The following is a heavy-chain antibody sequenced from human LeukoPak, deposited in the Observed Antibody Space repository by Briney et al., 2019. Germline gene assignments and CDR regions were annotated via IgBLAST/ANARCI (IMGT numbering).Heavy chain of an antibody. CDR1: GINVSSNY. CDR3: VTSTGQQFIPYDY. V-gene: IGHV3-66*02. Sequence: QPGGSLRLSCAASGINVSSNYMTWIRQAPGKGLEWVSLIYGGDAAYYAESVRGRFMISRDNLKNTLFLQMNSLRAEDTAVYYCVTSTGQQFIPYDYWGQGTHVTVSS. D-gene: IGHD6-13*01. J-gene: IGHJ4*02. CDR2: IYGGDAA.